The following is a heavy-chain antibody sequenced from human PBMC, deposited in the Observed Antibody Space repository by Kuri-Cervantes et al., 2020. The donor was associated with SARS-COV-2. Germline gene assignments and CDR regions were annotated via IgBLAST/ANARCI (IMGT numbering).Heavy chain of an antibody. D-gene: IGHD6-19*01. CDR2: MNPNSGNT. CDR1: GYTFTSYD. Sequence: ASVKVSCKASGYTFTSYDINWVRQATGQGLEWMGWMNPNSGNTGYAQKFQGRVTMTRNTSISTAYMELSSLRSEDTAVYYCARRRIAVAGAEGAYFDYWGQGTLVTVSS. J-gene: IGHJ4*02. CDR3: ARRRIAVAGAEGAYFDY. V-gene: IGHV1-8*01.